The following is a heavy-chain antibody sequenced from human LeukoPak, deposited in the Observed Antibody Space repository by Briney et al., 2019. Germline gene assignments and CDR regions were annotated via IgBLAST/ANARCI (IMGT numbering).Heavy chain of an antibody. J-gene: IGHJ3*02. CDR3: AREPMCGRAGDNAFDI. CDR2: MNPNSGNT. D-gene: IGHD7-27*01. CDR1: GYIFNGYD. V-gene: IGHV1-8*01. Sequence: ASVKVSCKASGYIFNGYDINWVRQATGQGLEWMGWMNPNSGNTGYAQKFQGRVTMTRDTSISTAYMELSSLISEDTAVYYCAREPMCGRAGDNAFDIWGQGTMVTVSS.